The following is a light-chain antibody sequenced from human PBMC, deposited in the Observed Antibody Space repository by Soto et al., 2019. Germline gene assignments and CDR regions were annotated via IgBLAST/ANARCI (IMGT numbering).Light chain of an antibody. V-gene: IGLV2-23*02. CDR3: CSYTHGNTF. CDR1: SSDVESYNNL. J-gene: IGLJ1*01. Sequence: QSVLTQPASVSGSPGQSITISCTGTSSDVESYNNLVSWYQQHPGKAPKAMIYEVNKRPSGVSNRFSGSKSGNTASLIISGLQAEDEADYYCCSYTHGNTFFGSVTKVTVL. CDR2: EVN.